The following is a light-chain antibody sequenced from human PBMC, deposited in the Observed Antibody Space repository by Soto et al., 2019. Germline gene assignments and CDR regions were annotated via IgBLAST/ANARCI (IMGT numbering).Light chain of an antibody. CDR1: QSISSW. J-gene: IGKJ1*01. V-gene: IGKV1-5*01. Sequence: DIQMTQSPSTLSTSVGDRVTITCRASQSISSWLAWYQQKPGKAPKLLIYDASSLESGVPSRFSGSGSRTEFTLTISSLQPDDFATYYCQQYNSYSPPTFGQGTKVEIK. CDR2: DAS. CDR3: QQYNSYSPPT.